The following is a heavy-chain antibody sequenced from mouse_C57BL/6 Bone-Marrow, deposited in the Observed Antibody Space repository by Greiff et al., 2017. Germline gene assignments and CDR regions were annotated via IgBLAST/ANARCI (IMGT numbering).Heavy chain of an antibody. J-gene: IGHJ4*01. V-gene: IGHV7-3*01. CDR3: ARSHAMDY. CDR1: GFTFTDYY. Sequence: EVQLQQSGGGLVQPGGSLSLSCAASGFTFTDYYMSWVRQPPGKALEWLGFIRNKANGYTTEYSASVKGRFTISRDNSQSILYLQMNALRAEDSATYYCARSHAMDYWGQGTSVTVSS. CDR2: IRNKANGYTT.